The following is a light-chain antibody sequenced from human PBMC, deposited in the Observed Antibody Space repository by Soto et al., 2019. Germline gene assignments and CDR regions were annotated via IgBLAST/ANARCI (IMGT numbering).Light chain of an antibody. CDR3: QSYDRSLSGYV. Sequence: QSVLTQPPSVSGAPGHRVTISCTGSGPNIGAGYDVHWYQQVPGRVPKLLIYGNTNRPSGVLDRFSGSKSGTSASLAITGLQAEDEADYYCQSYDRSLSGYVFGTGTKVTVL. J-gene: IGLJ1*01. CDR1: GPNIGAGYD. CDR2: GNT. V-gene: IGLV1-40*01.